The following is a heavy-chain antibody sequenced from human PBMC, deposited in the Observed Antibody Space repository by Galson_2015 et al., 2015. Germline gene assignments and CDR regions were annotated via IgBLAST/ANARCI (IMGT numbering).Heavy chain of an antibody. CDR1: GYTFTSYG. CDR2: ISAYNGNT. V-gene: IGHV1-18*04. Sequence: QSGAEVKKPGASVKVSCKASGYTFTSYGISWVRQAPGQGLEWMGWISAYNGNTNYAQKLQGRVTMTTDTSTSTAYMELRSLRSDDTAVYYCARDPHDILTGYKNFNWFDPWGQGTLVTVSS. CDR3: ARDPHDILTGYKNFNWFDP. D-gene: IGHD3-9*01. J-gene: IGHJ5*02.